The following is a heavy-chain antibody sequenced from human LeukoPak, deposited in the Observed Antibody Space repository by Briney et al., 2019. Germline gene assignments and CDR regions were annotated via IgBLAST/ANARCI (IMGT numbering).Heavy chain of an antibody. CDR1: GGSISSYY. J-gene: IGHJ4*02. CDR2: MSYSGNT. D-gene: IGHD5-12*01. Sequence: PSETPSLTCTVSGGSISSYYWSWIRQPPGKGLEWIGYMSYSGNTNYNPSLKSRVTISLDTSKNQFSLKLSSVTAADTAVYYCARQRGSGYDFDYWGQGTLVTVSS. CDR3: ARQRGSGYDFDY. V-gene: IGHV4-59*08.